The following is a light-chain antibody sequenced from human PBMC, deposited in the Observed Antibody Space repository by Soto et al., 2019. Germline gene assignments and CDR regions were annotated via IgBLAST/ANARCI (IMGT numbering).Light chain of an antibody. CDR3: HYCGPSRT. J-gene: IGKJ1*01. CDR2: GTS. CDR1: QSVSRNY. Sequence: DIVLTQSPGTLSLSPGDRATLSCRASQSVSRNYIAWYQQKPGQAPRMLIFGTSNGATGIPDRFGGSGSETDFTLTISGLEPEDSAMYYCHYCGPSRTFGQGTQVEI. V-gene: IGKV3-20*01.